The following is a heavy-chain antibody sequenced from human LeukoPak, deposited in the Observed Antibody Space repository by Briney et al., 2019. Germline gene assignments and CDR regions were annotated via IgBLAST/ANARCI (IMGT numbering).Heavy chain of an antibody. Sequence: GGSLRLSCAASGFTFSSYSMNWVRQAPGKGLEWVSSISSSSSYIYYADSVKGRFTISRDNSKNTLYLQMNSLRAEDTAVYYCAKSSTAAGLDYWGQGTLVTVSS. J-gene: IGHJ4*02. V-gene: IGHV3-21*01. CDR2: ISSSSSYI. D-gene: IGHD2-15*01. CDR3: AKSSTAAGLDY. CDR1: GFTFSSYS.